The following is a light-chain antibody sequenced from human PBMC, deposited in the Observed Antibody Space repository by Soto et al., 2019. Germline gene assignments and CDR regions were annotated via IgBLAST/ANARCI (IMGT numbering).Light chain of an antibody. CDR2: AAS. Sequence: DIQMTQSPSTLSASVEDRFTITCRASQSIGDLLAWYQQKPVEAPKLLIYAASSLKSGVPSRFSGSGSGTDFTLTISSLQPEDFETYYCQQSYSNPSTFGQGTRLEIK. CDR3: QQSYSNPST. V-gene: IGKV1-39*01. CDR1: QSIGDL. J-gene: IGKJ5*01.